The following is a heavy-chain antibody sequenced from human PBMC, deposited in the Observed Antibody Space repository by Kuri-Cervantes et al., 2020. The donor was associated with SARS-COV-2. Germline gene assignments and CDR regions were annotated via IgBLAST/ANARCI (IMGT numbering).Heavy chain of an antibody. D-gene: IGHD3-3*01. CDR1: GDTFTSYY. CDR2: INPSGGST. V-gene: IGHV1-46*01. CDR3: ARDQRFLEVDYYYYGMDV. Sequence: ASVKVSCKASGDTFTSYYMHWVRQAPGQGLEWMGIINPSGGSTSYAQKFQGRVTMTRDTSTSTVYMELSSLRSEDTAVYYCARDQRFLEVDYYYYGMDVGGQETTFTVSS. J-gene: IGHJ6*02.